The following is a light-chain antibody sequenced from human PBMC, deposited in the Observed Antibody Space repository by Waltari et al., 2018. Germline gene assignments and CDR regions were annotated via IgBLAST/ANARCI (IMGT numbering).Light chain of an antibody. CDR1: PSLVATDGNTF. Sequence: DVVMTQSPLSLFVTLGQPASISCRSTPSLVATDGNTFCNWFHQRPGQSPRRLIYKVSKWGAGVPERFSGRVSGTDFTLKISRVEAEDVGVYYGMQATHWPSVTFGQGTKLEIK. CDR3: MQATHWPSVT. J-gene: IGKJ2*01. V-gene: IGKV2D-30*01. CDR2: KVS.